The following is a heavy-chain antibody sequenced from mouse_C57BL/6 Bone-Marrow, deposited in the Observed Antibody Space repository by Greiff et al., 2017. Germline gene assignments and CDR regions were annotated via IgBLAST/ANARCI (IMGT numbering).Heavy chain of an antibody. CDR1: GYTFTDYN. D-gene: IGHD1-1*01. CDR3: ARSGYYGSSPTWFDY. J-gene: IGHJ2*01. Sequence: VQLQQSGPELVKPGASVKMSCKASGYTFTDYNMHWVKQSHGKSLEWIGYINPNNGGTSYNQKFKGKATLTVNKSSSTAYMELRSLTSEDSAVYYCARSGYYGSSPTWFDYWGQGTTLTVSS. CDR2: INPNNGGT. V-gene: IGHV1-22*01.